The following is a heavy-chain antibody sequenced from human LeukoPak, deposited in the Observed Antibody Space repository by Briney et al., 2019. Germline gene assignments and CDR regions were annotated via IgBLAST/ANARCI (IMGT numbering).Heavy chain of an antibody. CDR1: GFTFNNHR. D-gene: IGHD3-16*02. J-gene: IGHJ4*02. CDR2: IKQGGSEK. V-gene: IGHV3-7*01. CDR3: ARRDYVWGTYREIDS. Sequence: GGSLRLSCGASGFTFNNHRMSWVRQTPGKGLEGVANIKQGGSEKYYVHPVKGRFTISTDNAENSLYLQMDSLRAEHTAVYYCARRDYVWGTYREIDSWGQGTLVTVSS.